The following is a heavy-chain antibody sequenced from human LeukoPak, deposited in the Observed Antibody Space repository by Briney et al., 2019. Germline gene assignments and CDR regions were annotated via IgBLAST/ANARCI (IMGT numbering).Heavy chain of an antibody. V-gene: IGHV3-23*01. Sequence: WGSLRLSCAASGSTFSSYAMSWVRQAPGKGLEWVSAHSGIGRTTYYADSVKCRFTISRENSKNTLYLQMNSLRAEDTAVYYCAKALGWFGEHKGGDYWGQGTLVSDSS. J-gene: IGHJ4*02. D-gene: IGHD3-10*01. CDR1: GSTFSSYA. CDR2: HSGIGRTT. CDR3: AKALGWFGEHKGGDY.